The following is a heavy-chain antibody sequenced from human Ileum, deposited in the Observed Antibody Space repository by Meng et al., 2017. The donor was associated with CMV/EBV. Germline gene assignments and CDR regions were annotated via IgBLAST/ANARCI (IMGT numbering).Heavy chain of an antibody. CDR2: IYTSGST. V-gene: IGHV4-4*07. CDR3: AREGSAVH. J-gene: IGHJ4*02. CDR1: GTSITGYY. D-gene: IGHD6-13*01. Sequence: ELGPGLVKPSVTLSLAWTVTGTSITGYYWSWIRQSAAKGLEWIGRIYTSGSTNYNPSLHSRVSMSIDTSKNQFSLKLRSVTAADTAVYYCAREGSAVHWGQGTLVTVSS.